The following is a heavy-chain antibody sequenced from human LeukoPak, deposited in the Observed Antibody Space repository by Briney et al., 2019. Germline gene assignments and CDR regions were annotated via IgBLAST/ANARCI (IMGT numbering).Heavy chain of an antibody. J-gene: IGHJ5*02. CDR1: VGSICSGGYY. D-gene: IGHD2-2*01. CDR2: IYYSGRT. Sequence: SQGLSLTRTLSVGSICSGGYYWSWIRQHPGKGLECIGYIYYSGRTYYKPSLKGRVPISVETPKNQCSLKRSAVTAADTAVYYCASAVDQRLSTWFDPRGQGTLVTVSS. V-gene: IGHV4-31*03. CDR3: ASAVDQRLSTWFDP.